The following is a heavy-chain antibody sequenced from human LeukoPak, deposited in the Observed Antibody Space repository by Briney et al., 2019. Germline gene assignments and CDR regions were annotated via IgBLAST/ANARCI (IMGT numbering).Heavy chain of an antibody. Sequence: GGSLRLSCAASGFTFSSYAMSWVRLAPGKGLEWVSTISGSGGSSDHSDSVKGRFTISRDNSKNTLYLQMNSLRAEDTAVYYCAKDVLTFGGVTGTAFDYWGQGTLVTVSS. CDR3: AKDVLTFGGVTGTAFDY. CDR2: ISGSGGSS. D-gene: IGHD3-16*01. V-gene: IGHV3-23*01. J-gene: IGHJ4*02. CDR1: GFTFSSYA.